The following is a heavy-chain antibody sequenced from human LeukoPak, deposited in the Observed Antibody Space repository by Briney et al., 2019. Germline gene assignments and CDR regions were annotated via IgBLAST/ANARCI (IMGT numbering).Heavy chain of an antibody. CDR3: ARDGRGDGGCHSVDS. J-gene: IGHJ5*01. Sequence: SETLSLTCTVSGGSISSSSYYWGWIRQPPGKGLEWIGSIYYSGSTYYNPSLKSRVTISVDTSKNQFSLKLSSVTAADTAVYYCARDGRGDGGCHSVDSWGQGTLVTGSS. V-gene: IGHV4-39*07. CDR2: IYYSGST. D-gene: IGHD6-25*01. CDR1: GGSISSSSYY.